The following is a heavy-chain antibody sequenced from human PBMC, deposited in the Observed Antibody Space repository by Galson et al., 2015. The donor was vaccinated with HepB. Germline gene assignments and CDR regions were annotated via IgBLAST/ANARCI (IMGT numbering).Heavy chain of an antibody. D-gene: IGHD4-17*01. CDR1: GFTFSSYG. CDR2: ISSSGDYT. CDR3: ARDGDGDYPIDT. Sequence: SLRLSCAASGFTFSSYGMHWVRQAPGKGLEWVSYISSSGDYTNYADSVKGRFTISRDNAQSSLYLQMNSLRADDTAVYYCARDGDGDYPIDTWGQGTLVTVSA. V-gene: IGHV3-21*05. J-gene: IGHJ5*02.